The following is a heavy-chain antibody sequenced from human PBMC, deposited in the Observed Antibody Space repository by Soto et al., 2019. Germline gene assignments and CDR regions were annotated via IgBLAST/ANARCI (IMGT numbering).Heavy chain of an antibody. V-gene: IGHV1-3*01. D-gene: IGHD1-26*01. CDR1: GYTFTSYA. Sequence: GASVKVSCKASGYTFTSYAMHWVRQAPGQRLEWMGWINAGNGNTKYSQKFQGRVTITRDTSASTAYMELSSLRSEDTAVYYCARSPYSGRWGLYYSGMDVWGQGTTVTVSS. CDR3: ARSPYSGRWGLYYSGMDV. CDR2: INAGNGNT. J-gene: IGHJ6*02.